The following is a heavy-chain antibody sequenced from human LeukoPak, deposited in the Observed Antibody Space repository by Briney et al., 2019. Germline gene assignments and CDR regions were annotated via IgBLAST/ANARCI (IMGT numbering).Heavy chain of an antibody. J-gene: IGHJ5*02. CDR2: IYPGYSDA. Sequence: GESLKISCKISGYKLTNNWIGWVRQVPGKGLEWMGLIYPGYSDAKYSPSFQGQVTLSVDASISTAYLQLSGLRASDTAIYYCVRFGLTSSLDHWGQGTLVAVSS. D-gene: IGHD6-13*01. CDR1: GYKLTNNW. V-gene: IGHV5-51*01. CDR3: VRFGLTSSLDH.